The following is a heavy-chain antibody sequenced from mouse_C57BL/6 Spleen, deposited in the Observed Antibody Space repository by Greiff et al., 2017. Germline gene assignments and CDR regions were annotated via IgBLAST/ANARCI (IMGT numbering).Heavy chain of an antibody. CDR1: GFTFSSYA. CDR2: ISSGGDYI. D-gene: IGHD2-5*01. CDR3: TRVSNDYAMDD. Sequence: EVKLEESGEGLVKPGGSLKLSCAASGFTFSSYAMPWVRQTPEQRLEWVAYISSGGDYIYYADTVKGRFTISRDNARNTLYLQMSSLKSEDTARYYCTRVSNDYAMDDWGQGTSVTVSS. J-gene: IGHJ4*01. V-gene: IGHV5-9-1*02.